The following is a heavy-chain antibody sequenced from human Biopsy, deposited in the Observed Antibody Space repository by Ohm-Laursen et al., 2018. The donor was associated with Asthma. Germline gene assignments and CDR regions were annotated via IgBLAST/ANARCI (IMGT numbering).Heavy chain of an antibody. CDR1: GYSLTDLC. V-gene: IGHV1-24*01. J-gene: IGHJ4*02. CDR2: HDLEEGGT. D-gene: IGHD4-17*01. Sequence: ASVKASCKISGYSLTDLCMHWVRQAPGQGLEWMGGHDLEEGGTVNARRFQGRVTMTEDTSTDTAYMELSSLSSDDTAVYYCASDFPKDYVRYNFQFWGQGTLVTVSS. CDR3: ASDFPKDYVRYNFQF.